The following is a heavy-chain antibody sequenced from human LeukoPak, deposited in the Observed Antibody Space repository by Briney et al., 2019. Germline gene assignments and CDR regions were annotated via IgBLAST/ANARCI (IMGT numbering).Heavy chain of an antibody. CDR3: AKDLKAVAGALGYFDY. CDR2: INWNSGNI. D-gene: IGHD6-19*01. J-gene: IGHJ4*02. V-gene: IGHV3-9*01. Sequence: GGSLRLSCAASGFTFDDYAMHWVRQAPGKGLEWVSGINWNSGNIAYADSVKGRFTISRDNAENSLYLQMNSLRAEDTAFYYCAKDLKAVAGALGYFDYWGQGTLVTVSS. CDR1: GFTFDDYA.